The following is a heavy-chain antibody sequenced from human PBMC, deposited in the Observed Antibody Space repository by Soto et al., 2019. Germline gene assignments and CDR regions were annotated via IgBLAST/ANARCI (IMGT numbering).Heavy chain of an antibody. CDR1: GFFISSRNY. CDR3: ARARWYDAFDV. Sequence: PSETLSLTCAVSGFFISSRNYWGCIRKPPGKGLEWIGSIFHGGNTYYNPSLKSRVTISVDMSKNQFSLKLNSVTAADTAVYYCARARWYDAFDVWGQGTVVTVSS. J-gene: IGHJ3*01. D-gene: IGHD2-15*01. V-gene: IGHV4-38-2*01. CDR2: IFHGGNT.